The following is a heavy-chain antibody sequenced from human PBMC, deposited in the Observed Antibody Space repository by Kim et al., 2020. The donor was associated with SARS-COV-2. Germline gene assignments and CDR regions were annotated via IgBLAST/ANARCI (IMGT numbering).Heavy chain of an antibody. D-gene: IGHD4-17*01. CDR2: IIPVFGVT. CDR1: GGDFSTFQ. V-gene: IGHV1-69*13. J-gene: IGHJ4*02. CDR3: ATGVAEIEMTTPPCDH. Sequence: SVKVSCKAFGGDFSTFQISWVRQAPGQGLEWLGEIIPVFGVTYYSQKFQGTLTLTADESSRTAFMVLSSLRSEDTAVYYCATGVAEIEMTTPPCDHWGQGTLVTVSS.